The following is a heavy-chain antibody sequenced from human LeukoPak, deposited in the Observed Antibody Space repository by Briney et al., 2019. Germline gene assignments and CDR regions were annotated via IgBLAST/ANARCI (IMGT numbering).Heavy chain of an antibody. CDR2: IYTNGAT. Sequence: SETLSLTCSVSGTSLSPFHWTWFRQPAGKRPEWIGLIYTNGATTLNPSLKSRVAMSEDLAKNQLFLKLASVTAADTAMYYCARDRGSSSRYMDVWGKGTTVTVSS. CDR3: ARDRGSSSRYMDV. D-gene: IGHD2-15*01. CDR1: GTSLSPFH. V-gene: IGHV4-4*07. J-gene: IGHJ6*03.